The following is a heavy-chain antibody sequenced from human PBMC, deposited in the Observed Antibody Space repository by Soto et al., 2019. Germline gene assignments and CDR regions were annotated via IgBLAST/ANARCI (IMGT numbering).Heavy chain of an antibody. CDR3: AMTPHYSYYYYMDV. Sequence: GGSLRLSCAASGFTFSSCAMHWVRQAPGKGLEYVSAISSNGGSTYYANSVKGRFTISRDNSKNTLYLQMGSLRAEDMAVYYCAMTPHYSYYYYMDVWGKGTTVTVSS. J-gene: IGHJ6*03. V-gene: IGHV3-64*01. CDR1: GFTFSSCA. CDR2: ISSNGGST.